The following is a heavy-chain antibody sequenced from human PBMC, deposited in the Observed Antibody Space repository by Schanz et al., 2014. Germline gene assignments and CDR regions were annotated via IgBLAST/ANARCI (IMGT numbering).Heavy chain of an antibody. Sequence: EGQLAESGGGLVQPGGSLRLSCAASGFTFNSYAMTWVRQAPGKGLEWVSSISSSGSYIHYADSVKGRFTISRDYSKNTLYLQMSSLRAEDTAIYYCAKLSSSGRLAGYFDYWGQGALVTVSS. CDR2: ISSSGSYI. J-gene: IGHJ4*02. CDR3: AKLSSSGRLAGYFDY. V-gene: IGHV3-23*04. CDR1: GFTFNSYA. D-gene: IGHD6-19*01.